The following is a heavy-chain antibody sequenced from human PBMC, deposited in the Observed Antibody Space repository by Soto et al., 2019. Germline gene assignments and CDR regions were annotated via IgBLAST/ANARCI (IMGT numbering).Heavy chain of an antibody. V-gene: IGHV1-2*04. CDR1: GYTFTSYY. J-gene: IGHJ5*02. Sequence: ASVKVSCKASGYTFTSYYMPLVRQAPGQGLEWMGWINPNSGGTNYAQKFQGWVTMTRDTSISTAYMELSRLRSDDTAVYYCARDPFVRVVDHCSSTSCYDTSPGWFDPWGQGTLVTVSS. D-gene: IGHD2-2*01. CDR3: ARDPFVRVVDHCSSTSCYDTSPGWFDP. CDR2: INPNSGGT.